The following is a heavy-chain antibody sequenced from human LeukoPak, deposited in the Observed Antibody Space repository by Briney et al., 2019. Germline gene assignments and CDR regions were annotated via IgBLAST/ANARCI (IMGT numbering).Heavy chain of an antibody. CDR3: ARDRGGYDYGYYMDV. CDR2: ITSSGTTI. J-gene: IGHJ6*03. V-gene: IGHV3-11*04. Sequence: PGGSLRLSCAASGFTFSDYYMSWIRQAPGKGLEWVSYITSSGTTIYYADSVKDRLTISRDNAKNSLYLQVNSLRAEDTAVYYCARDRGGYDYGYYMDVWGKGTTVTVSS. CDR1: GFTFSDYY. D-gene: IGHD5-18*01.